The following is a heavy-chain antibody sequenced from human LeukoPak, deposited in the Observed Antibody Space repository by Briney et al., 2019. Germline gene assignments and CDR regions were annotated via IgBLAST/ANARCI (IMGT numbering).Heavy chain of an antibody. J-gene: IGHJ4*02. CDR1: GFTFSSYA. D-gene: IGHD3-22*01. V-gene: IGHV3-23*01. Sequence: TGGSLRLSRAASGFTFSSYAMSWVRQAPGKGLEWVSGVSNSGGSTYYADSVKGRFTISRDNSKNTLYLQMNSLRAEDTAVYYCAKADRTIVVVMVDYWGQGTLVTVSS. CDR2: VSNSGGST. CDR3: AKADRTIVVVMVDY.